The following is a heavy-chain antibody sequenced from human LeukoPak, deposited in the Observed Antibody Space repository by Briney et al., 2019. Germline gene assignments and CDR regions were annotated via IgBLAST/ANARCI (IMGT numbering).Heavy chain of an antibody. J-gene: IGHJ6*03. CDR1: GGTFSSYA. CDR3: ARDSGVKCTSCYTGKNYYYYMDV. Sequence: SVKVSCKASGGTFSSYAISWVRQAPGQGLEWMGGIIPIFGTANYAQKFQGRVTITTDESTSTAYMELSSLRSEDTAVYYCARDSGVKCTSCYTGKNYYYYMDVWGKGTTVTVSS. CDR2: IIPIFGTA. V-gene: IGHV1-69*05. D-gene: IGHD2-2*02.